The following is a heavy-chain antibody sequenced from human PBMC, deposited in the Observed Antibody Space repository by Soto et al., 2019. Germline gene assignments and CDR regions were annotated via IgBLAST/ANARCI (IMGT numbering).Heavy chain of an antibody. J-gene: IGHJ5*02. Sequence: QVQLQESGPGLVKPSETLSLTCTVSGGSVSGYYWSWIRQPPGKGLEWIGNTHYSGTSTYNPSLKSRVTISLDTSSNQYSLRLTSVTAADTAVYYCARGPQWLRSDNWFDPWGQGTRVTVSS. V-gene: IGHV4-59*02. D-gene: IGHD6-19*01. CDR3: ARGPQWLRSDNWFDP. CDR1: GGSVSGYY. CDR2: THYSGTS.